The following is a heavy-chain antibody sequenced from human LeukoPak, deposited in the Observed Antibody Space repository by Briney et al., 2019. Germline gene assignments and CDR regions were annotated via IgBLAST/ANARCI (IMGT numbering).Heavy chain of an antibody. Sequence: GGSLRLSCAASGFTFSSYWMSWVRQAPGKGLEWVANIKQDGSEKYYVDSVKGRFTISRDNAKNSLYLQMNSLRAEDTAVYYCARDQGWTETTPGYYMDVWGKGTTVTVSS. CDR1: GFTFSSYW. CDR2: IKQDGSEK. CDR3: ARDQGWTETTPGYYMDV. V-gene: IGHV3-7*01. J-gene: IGHJ6*03. D-gene: IGHD6-19*01.